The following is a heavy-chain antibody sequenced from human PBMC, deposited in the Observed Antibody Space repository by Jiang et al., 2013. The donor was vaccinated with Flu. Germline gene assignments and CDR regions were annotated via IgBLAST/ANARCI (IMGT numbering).Heavy chain of an antibody. CDR1: GGSISSSSYY. J-gene: IGHJ6*03. CDR3: ARHPNKYYYDSSGYHNHYYYYYYMDV. CDR2: IYYSGST. D-gene: IGHD3-22*01. Sequence: GPGLVKPSETLSLTCTVSGGSISSSSYYWGWIRQPPGKGLEWIGSIYYSGSTYYNPSLKSRVTISVDTSKNQFSLKLSSVTAADTAVYYCARHPNKYYYDSSGYHNHYYYYYYMDVWGKGTTVTVSS. V-gene: IGHV4-39*01.